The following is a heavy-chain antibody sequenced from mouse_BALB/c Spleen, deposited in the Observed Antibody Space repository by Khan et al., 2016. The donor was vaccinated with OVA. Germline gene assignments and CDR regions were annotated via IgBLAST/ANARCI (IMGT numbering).Heavy chain of an antibody. CDR2: IWSGGTT. D-gene: IGHD2-4*01. J-gene: IGHJ3*01. Sequence: QVQLKESGPGLVQPSQSLSITCTVSGFSLTTYGVHWVRQSPGKGLEWLGVIWSGGTTVYSAAFISRLSITKDNSKSQVFFRMNILEANDTALYYCAKNYDYGEGLAYWGQGTLVTVSA. CDR1: GFSLTTYG. CDR3: AKNYDYGEGLAY. V-gene: IGHV2-2*02.